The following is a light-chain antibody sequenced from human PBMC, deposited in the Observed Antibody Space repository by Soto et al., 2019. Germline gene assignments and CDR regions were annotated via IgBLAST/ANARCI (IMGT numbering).Light chain of an antibody. V-gene: IGLV1-47*01. CDR1: SSNIGSNY. CDR2: RNN. Sequence: QAVVTQPPSASGTPGQRVTISCSGSSSNIGSNYVFWYQQLPGTAPKLLIYRNNQRPSGVPDRFSGSKSGTSASLAISGLRSGDEADYYCAAWDDSLSGPVFGGGTQLTVL. J-gene: IGLJ7*01. CDR3: AAWDDSLSGPV.